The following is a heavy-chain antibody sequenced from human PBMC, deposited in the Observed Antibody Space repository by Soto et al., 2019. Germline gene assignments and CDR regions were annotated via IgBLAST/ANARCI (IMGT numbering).Heavy chain of an antibody. D-gene: IGHD3-3*01. CDR1: GGTFSSYA. V-gene: IGHV1-69*06. CDR2: IIPIFGTA. Sequence: ASVKVSCKASGGTFSSYAISWVRQAPGQGLEWMGGIIPIFGTANYAQKFQGRVTITADKSTSTAYMELSSLRSEDTAVYYCARGGDFWSCDMVFDYWGQGTLVTVSS. CDR3: ARGGDFWSCDMVFDY. J-gene: IGHJ4*02.